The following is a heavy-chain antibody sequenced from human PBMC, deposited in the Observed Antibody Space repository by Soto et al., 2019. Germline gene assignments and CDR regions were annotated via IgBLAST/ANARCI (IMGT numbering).Heavy chain of an antibody. Sequence: PSETLSLTCTASGDSIRGDYWSLIRQPPGKRLEWIAYISYSGTTNYNPSLKSRVTISLDTSNNQLSLKMTSVTAADTAMYYCAKGLNYYGRGTLNLDSWALGTLVTVSS. CDR1: GDSIRGDY. J-gene: IGHJ4*02. V-gene: IGHV4-59*01. CDR3: AKGLNYYGRGTLNLDS. D-gene: IGHD3-10*02. CDR2: ISYSGTT.